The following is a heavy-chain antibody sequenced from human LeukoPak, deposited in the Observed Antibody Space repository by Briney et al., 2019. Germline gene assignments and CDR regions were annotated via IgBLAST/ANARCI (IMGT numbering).Heavy chain of an antibody. D-gene: IGHD2-15*01. J-gene: IGHJ4*02. CDR3: ARDFCSGGSCYSVADY. V-gene: IGHV3-74*01. CDR1: GFTFSSYW. Sequence: GGSLRLSCAASGFTFSSYWMHWVRQAPGKGLVWVSRIDSDGSSTSYADSVKGRFTISRDNAKNTLYLQMNSLRAEDTAVYYCARDFCSGGSCYSVADYWGQGTLVTVSS. CDR2: IDSDGSST.